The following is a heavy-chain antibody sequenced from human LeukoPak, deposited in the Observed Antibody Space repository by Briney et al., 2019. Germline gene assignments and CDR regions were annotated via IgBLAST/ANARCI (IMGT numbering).Heavy chain of an antibody. D-gene: IGHD3-22*01. CDR3: AKEGARGTMIVVARPYYFDY. Sequence: GGSLRLSCAASGFTFSSYAMSWVRQAPGKELEWVSAISGSGGSTYYADSVKGRFTISRDNSKNTLYLQMNSLRAEDTAVYYCAKEGARGTMIVVARPYYFDYWGQGTLVTVSS. CDR1: GFTFSSYA. V-gene: IGHV3-23*01. J-gene: IGHJ4*02. CDR2: ISGSGGST.